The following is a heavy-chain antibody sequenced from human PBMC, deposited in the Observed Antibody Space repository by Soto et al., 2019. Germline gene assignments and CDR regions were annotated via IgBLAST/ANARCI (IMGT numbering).Heavy chain of an antibody. V-gene: IGHV3-30-3*01. Sequence: GGSLRLSCAASGFTFSSYAMHWVRQAPGKGLEWVAVISYDGSNKYYADSVKGRFTISRDKSKNTLYLQMNSLRAEDTAVYYCPRMRYRWPPGVGAMDVWGQGNTVTASS. J-gene: IGHJ6*02. D-gene: IGHD1-26*01. CDR2: ISYDGSNK. CDR3: PRMRYRWPPGVGAMDV. CDR1: GFTFSSYA.